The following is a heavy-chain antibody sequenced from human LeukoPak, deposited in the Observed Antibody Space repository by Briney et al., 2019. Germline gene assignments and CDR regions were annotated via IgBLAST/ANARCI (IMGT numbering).Heavy chain of an antibody. J-gene: IGHJ4*02. Sequence: KPSETLSLACTVSGGSISSSSYYWGWIRQPPGKGLEWIGTIYYSGSTNYNPSLKSRVTISVDTSKNQFSLKLNSVTAADTAVYYCAGHGGSSWFSYYFDYWGQGTLVTVSS. V-gene: IGHV4-39*01. CDR3: AGHGGSSWFSYYFDY. D-gene: IGHD6-13*01. CDR2: IYYSGST. CDR1: GGSISSSSYY.